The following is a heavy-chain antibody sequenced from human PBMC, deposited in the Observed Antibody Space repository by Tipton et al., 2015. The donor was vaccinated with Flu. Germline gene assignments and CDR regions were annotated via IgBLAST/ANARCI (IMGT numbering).Heavy chain of an antibody. CDR3: ARRSYSNYVSVPKNWFDS. V-gene: IGHV4-38-2*02. Sequence: TLSLTCTVSGDSIRSDYYWGWVRQPPGKGLEWIGNIFHTGNNYYNPSLKSRVSISVDRSKNQFSLKVISVTAADTAVYYCARRSYSNYVSVPKNWFDSWGQGILVTVSS. CDR1: GDSIRSDYY. D-gene: IGHD4-11*01. J-gene: IGHJ5*01. CDR2: IFHTGNN.